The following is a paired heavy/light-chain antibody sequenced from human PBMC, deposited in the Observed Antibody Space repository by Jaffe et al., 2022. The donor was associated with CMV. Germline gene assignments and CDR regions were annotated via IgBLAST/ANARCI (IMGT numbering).Heavy chain of an antibody. CDR3: ARDPTVDTNAVPVV. J-gene: IGHJ4*02. Sequence: QVQLLQSGPEVKKPGSSVRVACKTSGGGFHSFPISWVRQAPGQGLEWMGVIIPMSGATHYAENLQGRVTITADDSTTTAYMDLRGLTSQDTAVYFCARDPTVDTNAVPVVWGQGTLVTVSS. CDR2: IIPMSGAT. CDR1: GGGFHSFP. V-gene: IGHV1-69*01. D-gene: IGHD2-15*01.
Light chain of an antibody. Sequence: EIVLTQSPATLSLSPGERATFSCRASQSVFNFLGWYQQRPGQAPRLLIFDASTRATDVPSRFSGSGSGTDFTLTIASLEPEDFAVYYCQHRGNWPRTFGQGTILEIK. J-gene: IGKJ2*01. CDR1: QSVFNF. CDR2: DAS. V-gene: IGKV3-11*01. CDR3: QHRGNWPRT.